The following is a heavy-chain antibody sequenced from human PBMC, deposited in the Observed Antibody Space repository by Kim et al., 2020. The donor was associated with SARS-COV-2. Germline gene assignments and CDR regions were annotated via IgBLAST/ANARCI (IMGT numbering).Heavy chain of an antibody. Sequence: KSRVTISVDTSKNQFSLKLGSVTAADTAVYYCARGNVLLWFGESDDAFDIWGQGTMVTVSS. J-gene: IGHJ3*02. V-gene: IGHV4-34*01. CDR3: ARGNVLLWFGESDDAFDI. D-gene: IGHD3-10*01.